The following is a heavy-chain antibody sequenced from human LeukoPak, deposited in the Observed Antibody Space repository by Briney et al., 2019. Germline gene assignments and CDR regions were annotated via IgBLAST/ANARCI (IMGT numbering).Heavy chain of an antibody. D-gene: IGHD4-17*01. CDR1: GFTFSSYA. CDR3: ASPGDPNY. V-gene: IGHV3-30-3*01. Sequence: GGSLRLSCAASGFTFSSYAMHWVRQAPGKGLEWVAVISYDGSNKYYADSVKGRFTISRDNSKNTLYLQMNSLRAEDTAVYYCASPGDPNYWGQGTLLTVSS. CDR2: ISYDGSNK. J-gene: IGHJ4*02.